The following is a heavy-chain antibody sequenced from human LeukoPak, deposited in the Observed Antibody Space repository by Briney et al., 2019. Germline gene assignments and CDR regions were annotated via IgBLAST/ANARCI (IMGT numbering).Heavy chain of an antibody. CDR2: IYYSGST. V-gene: IGHV4-59*01. CDR3: AREGVVPVGTSYYYYGMDV. J-gene: IGHJ6*02. CDR1: GGFISSYY. D-gene: IGHD2-2*01. Sequence: SETLSLTCTVSGGFISSYYWSWIRQPPGKGLEWIGYIYYSGSTNYNPSLKSRVTISVDTSKNQFSLTLSSATAADTAVYFCAREGVVPVGTSYYYYGMDVWGQGTTATVSS.